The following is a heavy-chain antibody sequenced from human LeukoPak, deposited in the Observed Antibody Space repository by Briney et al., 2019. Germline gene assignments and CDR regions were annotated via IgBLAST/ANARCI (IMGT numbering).Heavy chain of an antibody. D-gene: IGHD2-2*01. J-gene: IGHJ3*02. CDR1: GFTFRSYE. Sequence: PGGSLRLSCAASGFTFRSYEISWVRQAPGKGLEWVSLIYSGGSTYYADSVKGRFTISRDNSKNTLYLQMNSLRAEDTAVYYCAKAYPPQYGPLGAFDIWGQGTMVTVSS. CDR3: AKAYPPQYGPLGAFDI. V-gene: IGHV3-66*01. CDR2: IYSGGST.